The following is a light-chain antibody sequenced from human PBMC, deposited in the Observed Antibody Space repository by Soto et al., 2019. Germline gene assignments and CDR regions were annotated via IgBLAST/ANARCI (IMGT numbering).Light chain of an antibody. CDR1: TSDIGHYNY. J-gene: IGLJ3*02. CDR2: EVS. V-gene: IGLV2-14*01. CDR3: SSYRSTITV. Sequence: QSALTQPASVSGSPGQSVTISCTATTSDIGHYNYVSWYQQHPGKAPKLVIYEVSNRPLGVSSRYSGSKSGNTASLTISELQAKDEADYYCSSYRSTITVFGGGTKLTVL.